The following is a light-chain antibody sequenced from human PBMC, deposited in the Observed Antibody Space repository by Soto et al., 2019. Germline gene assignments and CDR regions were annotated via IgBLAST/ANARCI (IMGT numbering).Light chain of an antibody. V-gene: IGKV4-1*01. J-gene: IGKJ4*01. CDR3: QQYYSLPLT. CDR2: WAS. Sequence: DIVMTQSPESLAVSLGEGATINCKSSQSVFYSSNNKNYLTWYQQKPGQPPKLLIYWASTRESGVPYRFSGSGSETDFTLTISSLQAEDVAVYYCQQYYSLPLTFGGGTKVEIK. CDR1: QSVFYSSNNKNY.